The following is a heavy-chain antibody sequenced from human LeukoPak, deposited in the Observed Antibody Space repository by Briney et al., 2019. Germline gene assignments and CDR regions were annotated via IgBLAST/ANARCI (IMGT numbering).Heavy chain of an antibody. V-gene: IGHV4-30-4*08. Sequence: PSQTLSLTCTVSGDPISSGDYYWSWIPQPPGKGLEWIVYIYYSGSTNYNPAHNRRVTISVDSPKNQFSLKLSSVTAADTAVYYCAGLYYNTYRRIFDSWGQGTLVTVSS. CDR2: IYYSGST. J-gene: IGHJ4*02. CDR1: GDPISSGDYY. D-gene: IGHD3-9*01. CDR3: AGLYYNTYRRIFDS.